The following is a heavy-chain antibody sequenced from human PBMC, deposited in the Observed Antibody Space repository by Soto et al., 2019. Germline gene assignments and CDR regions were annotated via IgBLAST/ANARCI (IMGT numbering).Heavy chain of an antibody. V-gene: IGHV4-39*01. CDR2: IYYSGST. Sequence: SETLSLTCTVSGGSISSSSYYWGWIRQPPGKGLEWIGSIYYSGSTYYNPSLKSRVTISVDTSKNQFSLKLSSVTAADTAVYYCARSTVTTLEFDYWGQGTLVTVSS. CDR3: ARSTVTTLEFDY. D-gene: IGHD4-17*01. J-gene: IGHJ4*02. CDR1: GGSISSSSYY.